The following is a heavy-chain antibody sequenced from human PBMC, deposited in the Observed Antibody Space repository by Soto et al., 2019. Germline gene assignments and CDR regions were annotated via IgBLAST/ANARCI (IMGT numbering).Heavy chain of an antibody. CDR1: GGSFSGYY. CDR2: INHSGST. D-gene: IGHD2-2*01. V-gene: IGHV4-34*01. Sequence: QVQLQQWGAGLLKPSETLSLTCAVYGGSFSGYYWSWIRQPPGKGLEWIGEINHSGSTNYNPSLKSRVTISVDTSKNQFSLKLSSVTAADTAVYYCARGLSDIVVVPAATRIDHWGQGTLVTVSS. J-gene: IGHJ4*02. CDR3: ARGLSDIVVVPAATRIDH.